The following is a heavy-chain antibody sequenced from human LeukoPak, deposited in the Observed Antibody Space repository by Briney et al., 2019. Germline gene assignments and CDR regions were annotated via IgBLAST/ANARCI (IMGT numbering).Heavy chain of an antibody. J-gene: IGHJ3*02. D-gene: IGHD5/OR15-5a*01. CDR1: GGSISRYY. CDR3: AVNSTKHTFNI. CDR2: IYYSGST. Sequence: SETLSLTCTVSGGSISRYYWSWIRQSPGKGLEWIGSIYYSGSTNYNPSLKSRVSISVDTSKNQFSLELSSVTAAHTAVYYCAVNSTKHTFNIWGQGTMVTVSS. V-gene: IGHV4-59*08.